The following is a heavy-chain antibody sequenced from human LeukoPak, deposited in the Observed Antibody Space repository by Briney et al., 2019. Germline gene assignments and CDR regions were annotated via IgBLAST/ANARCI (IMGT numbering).Heavy chain of an antibody. CDR3: ARRPSGSYFGY. CDR1: GGSIDTSYYY. CDR2: IYNSGST. Sequence: KPSETLSLTCSVSGGSIDTSYYYWDWIRQPPGKGLEWIVSIYNSGSTYYNPSLKRRVTISVDTSKRQFSLKPSSMTAADTAVYYCARRPSGSYFGYWGQGTLVTVSS. V-gene: IGHV4-39*01. D-gene: IGHD1-26*01. J-gene: IGHJ4*02.